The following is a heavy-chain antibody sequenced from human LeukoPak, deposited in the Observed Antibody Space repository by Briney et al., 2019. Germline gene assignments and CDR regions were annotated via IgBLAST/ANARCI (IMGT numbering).Heavy chain of an antibody. Sequence: PSETLSLTCAVCGGSFSGYYWSWIRQPPGKGLEWIGEINHSGSTNYNPSLKSRVTISVDTSKNQFSLKVSSVTAADTAVYYCARGPYGGLFDYWGQGTLVTVSS. CDR1: GGSFSGYY. V-gene: IGHV4-34*01. J-gene: IGHJ4*02. CDR2: INHSGST. D-gene: IGHD4-23*01. CDR3: ARGPYGGLFDY.